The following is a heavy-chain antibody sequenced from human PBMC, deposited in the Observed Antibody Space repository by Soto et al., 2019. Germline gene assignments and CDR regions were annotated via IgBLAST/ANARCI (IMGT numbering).Heavy chain of an antibody. CDR3: ARAATARSFDY. Sequence: EVQLVESGGGLVQPGGSLRLSCAASGFTFSSYAMHWVRQAPGKGLEYVSAISSNGGSTYYANSVKGRFTISRDNSKNTLDLQMGSLRAEDMAVYCCARAATARSFDYWGQGTLVTVSS. CDR1: GFTFSSYA. D-gene: IGHD6-6*01. CDR2: ISSNGGST. J-gene: IGHJ4*02. V-gene: IGHV3-64*01.